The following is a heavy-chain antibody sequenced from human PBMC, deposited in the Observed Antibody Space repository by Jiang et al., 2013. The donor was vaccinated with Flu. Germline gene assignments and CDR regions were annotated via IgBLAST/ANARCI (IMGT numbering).Heavy chain of an antibody. J-gene: IGHJ6*02. D-gene: IGHD2-2*01. CDR1: GGSISSGGYY. CDR3: ARARGPGYCSSTSCYRHYYGMDV. Sequence: QTLSLTCTVSGGSISSGGYYWSWIRQHPGKGLEWIGYIYYSGSTYYNPSLKSRVTISVDTSKNQFSLKLSSVTAADTAVYYCARARGPGYCSSTSCYRHYYGMDVWGQGTTVTVSS. CDR2: IYYSGST. V-gene: IGHV4-31*03.